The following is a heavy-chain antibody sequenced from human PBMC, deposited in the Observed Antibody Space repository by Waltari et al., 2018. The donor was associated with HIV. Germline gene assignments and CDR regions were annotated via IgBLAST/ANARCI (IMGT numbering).Heavy chain of an antibody. CDR1: GFSFNSYI. V-gene: IGHV3-21*01. CDR3: ARDSEASTVTLKSSL. J-gene: IGHJ1*01. CDR2: ISSVSSYI. D-gene: IGHD4-17*01. Sequence: LVESGGGVVKPGRSLRLSCVGSGFSFNSYIMNWVRHIPGKRLDWVASISSVSSYIYYSNSVKDRFIVARDNDKRTLYLQMNRLTVADTAIYYCARDSEASTVTLKSSLWGRGTMVTVSS.